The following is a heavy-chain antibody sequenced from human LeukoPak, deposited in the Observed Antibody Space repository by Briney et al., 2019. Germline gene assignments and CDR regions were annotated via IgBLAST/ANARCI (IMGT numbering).Heavy chain of an antibody. J-gene: IGHJ4*02. D-gene: IGHD3-22*01. Sequence: SETLSLTFPVSGVSMSSYQWSWVRQSPEKGLEWIGCIYTSGSTNYNPSLKSRVTISVDTSKNQFSLKLSSVTAADTAVYYCARRGSGYRLDYWGQGTLVTVSS. CDR3: ARRGSGYRLDY. CDR1: GVSMSSYQ. CDR2: IYTSGST. V-gene: IGHV4-4*09.